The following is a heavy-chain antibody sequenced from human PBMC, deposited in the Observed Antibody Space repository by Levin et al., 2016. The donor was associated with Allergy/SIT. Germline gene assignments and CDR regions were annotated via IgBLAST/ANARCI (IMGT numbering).Heavy chain of an antibody. CDR2: IYYSGST. Sequence: WIRQPPGKGLEWIGSIYYSGSTYYNPSLKSRVTISVDTSKNQFSLKLSSVTAADTAVYYCASPPTGSGWNYFDYWGQGTLVTVSS. J-gene: IGHJ4*02. V-gene: IGHV4-39*01. D-gene: IGHD6-19*01. CDR3: ASPPTGSGWNYFDY.